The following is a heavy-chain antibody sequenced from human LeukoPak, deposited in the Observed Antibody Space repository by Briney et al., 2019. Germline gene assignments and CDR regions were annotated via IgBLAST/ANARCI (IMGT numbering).Heavy chain of an antibody. CDR1: GYTFTGYY. J-gene: IGHJ4*02. V-gene: IGHV1-2*02. CDR2: INPNSGGA. D-gene: IGHD3-10*01. CDR3: ASRGGVYGSGSYYNPHFDY. Sequence: ASVKVSCKASGYTFTGYYMHWVRQAPGQGLEWMGWINPNSGGANCAQKFQGRVTMTRDTSISTAYMELSRLRSDDTAVYYCASRGGVYGSGSYYNPHFDYWGQGTLVTVSS.